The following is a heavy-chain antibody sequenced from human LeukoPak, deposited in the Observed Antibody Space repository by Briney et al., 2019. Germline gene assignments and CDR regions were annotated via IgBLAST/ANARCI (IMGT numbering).Heavy chain of an antibody. D-gene: IGHD2-2*01. CDR3: ARRPLYCSSTSCSPGAAFDI. J-gene: IGHJ3*02. V-gene: IGHV4-39*01. CDR2: IYYSGST. Sequence: PSETLSLTCTVSGGSISSSSYYWGWIRQPPGKGLEWIGSIYYSGSTYYNPSLKSRVTISVDTSKNQFSLKLSSVTAADTAVYYCARRPLYCSSTSCSPGAAFDIWGQGTMVTVS. CDR1: GGSISSSSYY.